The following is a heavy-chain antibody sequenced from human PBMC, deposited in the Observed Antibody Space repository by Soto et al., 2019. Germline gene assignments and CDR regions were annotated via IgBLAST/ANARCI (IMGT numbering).Heavy chain of an antibody. D-gene: IGHD6-13*01. CDR3: AISPRRYSGSWRYYYYGMDV. J-gene: IGHJ6*02. Sequence: ASVKVSCKVSGYTLTELSMHWVRQAPGKGLEWMGGFDPEDGETIYAQKFQGRVTMTEDTSTDTAYMALSSLRSEDTAVYYCAISPRRYSGSWRYYYYGMDVWGQGTTVTVSS. CDR2: FDPEDGET. V-gene: IGHV1-24*01. CDR1: GYTLTELS.